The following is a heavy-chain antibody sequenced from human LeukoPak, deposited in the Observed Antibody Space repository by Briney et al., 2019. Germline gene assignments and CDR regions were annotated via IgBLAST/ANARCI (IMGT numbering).Heavy chain of an antibody. V-gene: IGHV3-48*02. D-gene: IGHD3-10*01. CDR2: ISSPSTNI. J-gene: IGHJ5*02. Sequence: GGSLRLSCAASGFTFSSYEMNWVRQAPGKGLEWVSYISSPSTNIYYVDSVKGRFTISRDNAKNSLYLQMNNLRDEDTAVYYCARGYYYGSGTLGPFDPWGQGTLVTVSS. CDR1: GFTFSSYE. CDR3: ARGYYYGSGTLGPFDP.